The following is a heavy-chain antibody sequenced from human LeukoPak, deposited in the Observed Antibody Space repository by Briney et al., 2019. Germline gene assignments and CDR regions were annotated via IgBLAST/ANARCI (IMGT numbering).Heavy chain of an antibody. V-gene: IGHV3-23*01. CDR3: AKGRRGLDS. Sequence: GGSLRLSCAASGFTFSNFGMTWVRQGPGKGLDWVSTITGSGLHTYYADSVKGRSTISRDNSKNTLFLQMNTLRAEDTAVYYCAKGRRGLDSWGQGTLVTVSS. J-gene: IGHJ4*02. CDR1: GFTFSNFG. D-gene: IGHD3-10*01. CDR2: ITGSGLHT.